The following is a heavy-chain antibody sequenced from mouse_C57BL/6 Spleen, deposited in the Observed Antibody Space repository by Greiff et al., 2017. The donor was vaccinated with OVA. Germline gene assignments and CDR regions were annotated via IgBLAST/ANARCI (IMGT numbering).Heavy chain of an antibody. CDR1: GYSFTGYF. CDR3: ARGTTVVATEDAMDY. D-gene: IGHD1-1*01. Sequence: EVQLQQSGPELVKPGDSVKISCKASGYSFTGYFMNWVMQSHGKSLEWIGRINPYDGDTFYNQKFKGKATLTVDKSSSTAHMELRSLTSEDSAVYYCARGTTVVATEDAMDYWGQGTSVTVSS. CDR2: INPYDGDT. J-gene: IGHJ4*01. V-gene: IGHV1-20*01.